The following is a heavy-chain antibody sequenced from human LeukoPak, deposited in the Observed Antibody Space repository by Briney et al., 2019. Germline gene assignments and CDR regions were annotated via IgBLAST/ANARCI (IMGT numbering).Heavy chain of an antibody. CDR1: GFTFSDYY. J-gene: IGHJ4*02. V-gene: IGHV3-53*04. Sequence: GGSLRLSCAASGFTFSDYYMSWVRQAPGKGLEWVSVIYSGSSSTYYTDSVKGRFTISRHNSKNTLYLQMNSLRAEDTAVYYCARVGSGWYDFDYWGQGTLVTVSS. CDR2: IYSGSSST. CDR3: ARVGSGWYDFDY. D-gene: IGHD6-19*01.